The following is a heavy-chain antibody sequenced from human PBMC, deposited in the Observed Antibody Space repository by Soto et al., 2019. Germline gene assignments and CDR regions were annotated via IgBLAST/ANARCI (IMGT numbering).Heavy chain of an antibody. J-gene: IGHJ1*01. V-gene: IGHV4-39*01. D-gene: IGHD3-22*01. CDR2: IYYSGST. CDR3: ARLVYDSSGYRPG. Sequence: SATLFLTSTVSGYSITIDRYFWGWIRQPPGKGLEWIGSIYYSGSTYYNPSLKSRVTISVDTSKNQFSLKLSSVTAADTAVYYCARLVYDSSGYRPGWGQG. CDR1: GYSITIDRYF.